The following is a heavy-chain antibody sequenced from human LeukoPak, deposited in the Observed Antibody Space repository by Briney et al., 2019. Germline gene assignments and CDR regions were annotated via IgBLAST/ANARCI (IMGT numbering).Heavy chain of an antibody. CDR1: GYTLTELS. D-gene: IGHD5-18*01. V-gene: IGHV1-69*04. Sequence: ASVKVSCKVSGYTLTELSMHWVRQAPGQGLEWMGRSIPILGIANYAQKFQGRVTITADKSTSTAYMELSSLRSEDTAVYYCARGPDTAMVGENYYYYGMDVWGQGTTVTVSS. J-gene: IGHJ6*02. CDR3: ARGPDTAMVGENYYYYGMDV. CDR2: SIPILGIA.